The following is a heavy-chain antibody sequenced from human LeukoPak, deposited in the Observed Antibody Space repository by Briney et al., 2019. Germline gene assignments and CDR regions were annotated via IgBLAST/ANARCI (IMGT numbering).Heavy chain of an antibody. CDR1: GASISSYY. CDR2: IYPSGST. Sequence: SETLSLPCTVSGASISSYYWSWVRQPAGKGLEWIGRIYPSGSTNYNPSLKSRVTMSVDTSKNQFSLKLSSVTVADTAVCYCARDRNLVVVPAVANFDYWGQGTLVTVSS. J-gene: IGHJ4*02. V-gene: IGHV4-4*07. D-gene: IGHD2-2*01. CDR3: ARDRNLVVVPAVANFDY.